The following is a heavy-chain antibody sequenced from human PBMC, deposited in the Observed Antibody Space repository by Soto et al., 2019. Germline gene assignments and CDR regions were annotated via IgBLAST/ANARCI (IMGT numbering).Heavy chain of an antibody. CDR2: ISGSADGT. CDR1: GFTFDSYA. V-gene: IGHV3-23*01. CDR3: AKDTVGGYSFWSGYYSDGLDV. Sequence: EVKLLESGGGLAQPGGSLRLSCVGSGFTFDSYAISWVRQAPGERLPWIAAISGSADGTDYAHSVRGRFTISRDNAKKTVHLQMDSLIVEDTAVYFCAKDTVGGYSFWSGYYSDGLDVWGQGTLVPVS. D-gene: IGHD3-3*01. J-gene: IGHJ3*01.